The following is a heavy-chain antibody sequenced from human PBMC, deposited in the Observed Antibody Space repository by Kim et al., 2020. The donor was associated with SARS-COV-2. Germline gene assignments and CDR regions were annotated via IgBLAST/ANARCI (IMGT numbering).Heavy chain of an antibody. J-gene: IGHJ4*02. Sequence: GGSLRLSCAASGFTFSRYAMSWARQAPGKGLEWVSTISDSGVRTHYADSVKGRFTISRDNSKSTLFLQMNSLTAEDTAVYYCEASDYWGQGSLVTVSS. CDR1: GFTFSRYA. CDR3: EASDY. CDR2: ISDSGVRT. V-gene: IGHV3-23*01.